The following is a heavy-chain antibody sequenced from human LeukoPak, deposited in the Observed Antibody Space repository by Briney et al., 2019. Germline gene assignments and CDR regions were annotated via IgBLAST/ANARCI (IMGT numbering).Heavy chain of an antibody. Sequence: GGSLRLSCAASGFTFSSYVMSWLRQAPEKGLEWVSAIRGSGDRTYYADSVKGRFTISRDNSKNTLYLQMNSLRAEDTAVYYCAKERPTIAVAVDWGQGTLVTVSS. V-gene: IGHV3-23*01. J-gene: IGHJ4*02. CDR2: IRGSGDRT. CDR3: AKERPTIAVAVD. CDR1: GFTFSSYV. D-gene: IGHD6-19*01.